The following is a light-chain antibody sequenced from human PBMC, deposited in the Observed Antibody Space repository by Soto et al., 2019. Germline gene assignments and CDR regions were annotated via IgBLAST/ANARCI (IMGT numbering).Light chain of an antibody. CDR2: EVS. CDR3: SSYAGSNNPYV. Sequence: LTXPPSASGSPGQSVTFSCTGTSSDVGGYNYVSRYQQHPGKAPKLMIYEVSKRPSGVPDRFSGSKSGNTASLTVSGLQAEDEADYYCSSYAGSNNPYVFGTGTKVTVL. CDR1: SSDVGGYNY. V-gene: IGLV2-8*01. J-gene: IGLJ1*01.